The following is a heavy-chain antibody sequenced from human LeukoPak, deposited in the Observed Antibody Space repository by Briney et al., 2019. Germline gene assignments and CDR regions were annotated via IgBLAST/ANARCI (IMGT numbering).Heavy chain of an antibody. J-gene: IGHJ4*02. CDR2: ISGNGGST. CDR1: GFTFDDYA. D-gene: IGHD5-18*01. CDR3: AKSGGYSYGYDFDY. Sequence: GGSLRLSCAASGFTFDDYAMHWVRQAPGKGPEWVSLISGNGGSTYYADSVKGRFTISRDNSKNSLYLQMNSLRTEDTALYYRAKSGGYSYGYDFDYWGQGTLVTVSS. V-gene: IGHV3-43*02.